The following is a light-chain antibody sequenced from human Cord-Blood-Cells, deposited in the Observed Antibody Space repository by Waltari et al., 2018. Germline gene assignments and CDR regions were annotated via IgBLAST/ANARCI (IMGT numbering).Light chain of an antibody. CDR3: SSYTSSSTLV. CDR1: SSDVGGYNY. CDR2: DVS. V-gene: IGLV2-14*01. J-gene: IGLJ1*01. Sequence: QSALTQPASVSGSPGQSVTISCTGTSSDVGGYNYVSEYQQHPGKAPKPMIYDVSKRPSAVSNRFSGSKSGNTASLTISGLQAEGEADYYCSSYTSSSTLVFGTGTKVTVL.